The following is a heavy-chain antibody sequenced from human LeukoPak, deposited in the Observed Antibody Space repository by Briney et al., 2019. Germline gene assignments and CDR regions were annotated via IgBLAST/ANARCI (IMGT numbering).Heavy chain of an antibody. J-gene: IGHJ5*02. V-gene: IGHV1-69*04. CDR1: GGTFSTYA. D-gene: IGHD2-15*01. Sequence: GASVKVSCKASGGTFSTYAINWVRQVPGQGLEWMGRIIPIVGITNYAQKLQGRVSITADKSTNTAYMELSSLRSEDTAVYYCARGRDCSGSSCYPTDLWGQGTLVTVSS. CDR3: ARGRDCSGSSCYPTDL. CDR2: IIPIVGIT.